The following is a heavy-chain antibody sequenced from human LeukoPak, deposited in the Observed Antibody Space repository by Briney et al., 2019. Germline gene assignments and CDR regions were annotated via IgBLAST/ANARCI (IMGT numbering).Heavy chain of an antibody. J-gene: IGHJ4*02. CDR2: ISTSGGST. CDR1: GFTFSRYA. CDR3: VGGFY. V-gene: IGHV3-64D*06. D-gene: IGHD3-16*01. Sequence: GGSLRLSCSASGFTFSRYAMLWVRQAPGKGLEYVSAISTSGGSTYHADSVKGRFTISRDNSKNTLYLQMSSLRDEDTAVYYCVGGFYWGQGTLVTVSS.